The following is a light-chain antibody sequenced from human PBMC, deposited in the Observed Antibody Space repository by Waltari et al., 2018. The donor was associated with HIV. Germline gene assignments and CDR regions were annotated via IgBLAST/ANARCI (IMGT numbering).Light chain of an antibody. V-gene: IGLV2-14*01. Sequence: QSALTQPASVSGSPGQSITISCTGTSSDVGGYNYVSWYQQHPGKAPKLMIYEVSNRPSGVSNRFSGSKSGTSASLAISGLRSEDEADYYCAAWDDSLSGVLFGGGTKLTVL. CDR2: EVS. J-gene: IGLJ3*02. CDR1: SSDVGGYNY. CDR3: AAWDDSLSGVL.